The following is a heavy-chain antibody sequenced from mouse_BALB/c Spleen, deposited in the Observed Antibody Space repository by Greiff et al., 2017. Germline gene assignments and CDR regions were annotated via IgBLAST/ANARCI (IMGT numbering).Heavy chain of an antibody. CDR2: IYPGDGDT. CDR3: ARSRFGYDYAMDY. J-gene: IGHJ4*01. V-gene: IGHV1-80*01. D-gene: IGHD2-2*01. CDR1: GYAFSSYW. Sequence: QVQLKESGAELVRPGSSVKISCKASGYAFSSYWMNWVKQRPGQGLEWIGQIYPGDGDTNYNGKFKGKATLTADKSSSTAYMQLSSLTSEDSAVYFCARSRFGYDYAMDYWGQGTSVTVSS.